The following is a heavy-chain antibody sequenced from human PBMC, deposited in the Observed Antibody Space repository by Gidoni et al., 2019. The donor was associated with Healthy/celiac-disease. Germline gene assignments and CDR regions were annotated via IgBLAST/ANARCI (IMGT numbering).Heavy chain of an antibody. Sequence: EVQVVESGGSIVQPGGCMRLSCAAYGFTLSSYWLHWVRQAPGKGLVWVSRLNSDGSSTSYADSLTGRFTISRDNAKNTLSLPINSLSAEDPAVYSCARDSMLSYYYYYMAVWGKGTTLTVSS. CDR2: LNSDGSST. V-gene: IGHV3-74*01. CDR1: GFTLSSYW. J-gene: IGHJ6*03. D-gene: IGHD2-8*01. CDR3: ARDSMLSYYYYYMAV.